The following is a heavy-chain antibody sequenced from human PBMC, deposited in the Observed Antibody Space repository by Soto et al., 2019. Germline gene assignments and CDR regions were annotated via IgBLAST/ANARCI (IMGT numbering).Heavy chain of an antibody. CDR2: IIPILGIA. D-gene: IGHD4-4*01. J-gene: IGHJ6*03. CDR3: ARGCTVTTARPPYSMDV. CDR1: GGTFSSYT. V-gene: IGHV1-69*02. Sequence: SVKVSCKASGGTFSSYTISWVRQAPGQGLEWMGRIIPILGIANYAQKFQGRVTITADKSTSTAYMELSSLRSEDTAVYYCARGCTVTTARPPYSMDVWGKGTTVTVSS.